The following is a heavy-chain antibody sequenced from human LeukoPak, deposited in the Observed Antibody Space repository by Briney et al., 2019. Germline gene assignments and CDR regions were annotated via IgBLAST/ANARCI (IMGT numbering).Heavy chain of an antibody. V-gene: IGHV3-7*01. D-gene: IGHD6-19*01. CDR3: ARENLIAVAGVIDY. Sequence: PGGSLRLSCAASGFSFSSYWMSWVRQAPGKGLEWVANIKQDGSEKYYVDSVKGRFTISRDNAKNSLYLQMNSLRAEDTAVYYCARENLIAVAGVIDYWGQGTLVTVSS. CDR2: IKQDGSEK. CDR1: GFSFSSYW. J-gene: IGHJ4*02.